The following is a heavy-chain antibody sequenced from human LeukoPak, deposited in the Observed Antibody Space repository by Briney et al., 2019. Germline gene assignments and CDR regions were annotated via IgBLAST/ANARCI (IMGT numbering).Heavy chain of an antibody. J-gene: IGHJ4*02. Sequence: ASVKVSCKASGYTFTSYGISWVRQAPGQGLERMGWISAYNGNTNYAQKLQGRVTMTTDTSTSTAYMELRSLRSDDTAVYYCAREELYGSGSYYNPHEFDYWGQGTLVTVSS. V-gene: IGHV1-18*01. D-gene: IGHD3-10*01. CDR1: GYTFTSYG. CDR3: AREELYGSGSYYNPHEFDY. CDR2: ISAYNGNT.